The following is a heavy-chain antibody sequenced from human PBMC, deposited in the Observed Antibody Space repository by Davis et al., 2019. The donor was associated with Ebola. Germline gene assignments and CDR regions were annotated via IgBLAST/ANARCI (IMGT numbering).Heavy chain of an antibody. D-gene: IGHD2-15*01. CDR2: IKSKTDGGTT. CDR1: GFTFSNAW. CDR3: NAGIVVVVAATPFDY. J-gene: IGHJ4*02. V-gene: IGHV3-15*01. Sequence: GESLKISCAASGFTFSNAWMSWVRQAPGKGLEWVGRIKSKTDGGTTDYAAPVKGRFTISRDDSKNTLYLQMNSLKTEDTAMYYCNAGIVVVVAATPFDYWGQGTLVTVSS.